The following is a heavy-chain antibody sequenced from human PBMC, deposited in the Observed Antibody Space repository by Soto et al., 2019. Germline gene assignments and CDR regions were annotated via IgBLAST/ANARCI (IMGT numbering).Heavy chain of an antibody. CDR1: GFSLSTSGVG. CDR2: IYWDDVQ. J-gene: IGHJ5*02. V-gene: IGHV2-5*02. D-gene: IGHD2-21*01. CDR3: AHRRIVATSNWFDP. Sequence: QITLKESGPPLVKPTQTLTLTCTFSGFSLSTSGVGVGWIRQPPGKALEWLALIYWDDVQRYSPSLKSRLSITKDTYKNQVVLTMTNMDPVDTATYYCAHRRIVATSNWFDPWGQGTLVTVSS.